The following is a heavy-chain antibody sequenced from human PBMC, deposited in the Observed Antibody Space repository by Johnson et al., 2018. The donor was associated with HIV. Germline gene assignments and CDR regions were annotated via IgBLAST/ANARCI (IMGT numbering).Heavy chain of an antibody. D-gene: IGHD6-19*01. V-gene: IGHV3-30*04. Sequence: QVQLVESGGGVVQPGRSLRLSCAASGFTFSSYAMHWVRQAPGKGLEWVAVISYDGSNKYYADSVKGRFTISRDNSKNTLYLQMNSLRAEDTAVYYCAKAYPRYSSDGDDAFDIWGQGTMVTVSS. CDR1: GFTFSSYA. J-gene: IGHJ3*02. CDR2: ISYDGSNK. CDR3: AKAYPRYSSDGDDAFDI.